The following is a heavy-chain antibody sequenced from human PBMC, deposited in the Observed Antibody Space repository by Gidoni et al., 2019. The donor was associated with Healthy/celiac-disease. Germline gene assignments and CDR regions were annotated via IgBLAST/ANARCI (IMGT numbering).Heavy chain of an antibody. CDR1: GFTFSSYS. CDR2: ISSSSSYI. V-gene: IGHV3-21*01. Sequence: EVQLVESGGGLVKPGGSLSLSCAASGFTFSSYSMNWVRQAPGKGLEWVSSISSSSSYIYYADSVKGRFTISRDNVKNSLYLQMNSLRAEDTAVYYCAMTTVTTSDYYYYGMDVWGQGTTVTVSS. D-gene: IGHD4-17*01. J-gene: IGHJ6*02. CDR3: AMTTVTTSDYYYYGMDV.